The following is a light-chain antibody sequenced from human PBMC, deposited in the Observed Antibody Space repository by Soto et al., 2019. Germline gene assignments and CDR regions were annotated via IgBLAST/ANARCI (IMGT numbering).Light chain of an antibody. CDR2: GAS. CDR1: QSFADN. J-gene: IGKJ5*01. V-gene: IGKV3-15*01. Sequence: EILMTQSPGTLSVSPGERVTLSCRSSQSFADNLAWFQQKPGQGPRLLIYGASTRATGIPARFSGSGSETDFTLTVSSLRSEDSAVYYCQQYNYWPITFGQGTRLEIK. CDR3: QQYNYWPIT.